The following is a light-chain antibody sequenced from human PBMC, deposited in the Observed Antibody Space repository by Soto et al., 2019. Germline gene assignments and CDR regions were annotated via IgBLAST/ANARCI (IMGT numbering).Light chain of an antibody. CDR3: QQYGSSYA. V-gene: IGKV3-20*01. CDR1: QSVTSNY. CDR2: GIS. Sequence: EIVLTQSPDTLALSPGERATLSCRASQSVTSNYLAWYQQKPGQAPRLLIFGISSRATGIPDRFSGSGSGKDFTLTIARLEPEDFAVYSCQQYGSSYAFGQGNKLEIK. J-gene: IGKJ2*01.